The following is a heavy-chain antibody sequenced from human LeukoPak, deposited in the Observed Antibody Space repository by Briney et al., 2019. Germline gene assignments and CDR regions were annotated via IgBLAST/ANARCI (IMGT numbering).Heavy chain of an antibody. CDR3: ARASDYYYGSGSYY. V-gene: IGHV3-48*01. J-gene: IGHJ4*02. CDR2: ISSSSSTI. Sequence: PGGSLRLSCAASGFTFSSYSMNWVRQAPGKGQEWVSYISSSSSTIYYADSVKGRFTISRDNARNSLYLQMNSLRAEDTAVYYCARASDYYYGSGSYYWGQGTLVTVSS. D-gene: IGHD3-10*01. CDR1: GFTFSSYS.